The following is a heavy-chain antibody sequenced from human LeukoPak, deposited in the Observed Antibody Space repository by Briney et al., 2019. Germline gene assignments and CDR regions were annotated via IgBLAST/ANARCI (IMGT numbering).Heavy chain of an antibody. J-gene: IGHJ4*02. V-gene: IGHV3-23*01. CDR3: AKELSWSGYTSGFDY. Sequence: PGGSLRLSCAASGFTFSTYAMTWVRQAPGKGLEWVSAIRSSGSSTYYIDSVKGRFTLSRDNSKNTVYSQMNSLRAEDTAVYYCAKELSWSGYTSGFDYWGQGTLVT. CDR2: IRSSGSST. CDR1: GFTFSTYA. D-gene: IGHD3-3*01.